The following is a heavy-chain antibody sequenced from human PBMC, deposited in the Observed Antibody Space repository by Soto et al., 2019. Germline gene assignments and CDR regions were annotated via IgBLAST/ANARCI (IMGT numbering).Heavy chain of an antibody. CDR3: ARSAAAAGTWARSSNWFDP. V-gene: IGHV1-3*01. CDR2: INAGNGNT. D-gene: IGHD6-13*01. J-gene: IGHJ5*02. Sequence: GASVKVSCKASGYTFTSYAMHWVRQAPGQRLEWMGWINAGNGNTKYSQKFQGRVTITRDTSASTAYMELSSLRSEDTAVYYCARSAAAAGTWARSSNWFDPWGQGTLVTVSS. CDR1: GYTFTSYA.